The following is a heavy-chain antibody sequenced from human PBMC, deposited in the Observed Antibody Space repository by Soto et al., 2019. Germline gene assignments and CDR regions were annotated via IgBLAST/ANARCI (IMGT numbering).Heavy chain of an antibody. D-gene: IGHD5-18*01. CDR3: ARDPGYSYGYN. CDR1: GYTFTSRY. CDR2: INAGNGNT. Sequence: ASVKVSCKASGYTFTSRYMHWVRQAPGQRLEWMGWINAGNGNTKYSQKFQGRVTITRDTSASTAYMELSSLRSEDTAVYYCARDPGYSYGYNWGQGTLVTVSS. V-gene: IGHV1-3*01. J-gene: IGHJ4*02.